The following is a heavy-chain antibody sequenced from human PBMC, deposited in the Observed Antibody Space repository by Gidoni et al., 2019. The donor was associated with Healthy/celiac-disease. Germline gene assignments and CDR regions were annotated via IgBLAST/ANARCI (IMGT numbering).Heavy chain of an antibody. Sequence: EVQLVEYGGGLVKPGWSVRLSCAASGFTFSSYSMNWVRQAPGKGRGGVSSISSSSCYIYYADSVKGRFTISRDNAKNSLYLQMNSLRSEDTAVYYCARESGMSSGDYWGQGTLVTVSS. V-gene: IGHV3-21*01. J-gene: IGHJ4*02. CDR3: ARESGMSSGDY. CDR2: ISSSSCYI. CDR1: GFTFSSYS. D-gene: IGHD2-15*01.